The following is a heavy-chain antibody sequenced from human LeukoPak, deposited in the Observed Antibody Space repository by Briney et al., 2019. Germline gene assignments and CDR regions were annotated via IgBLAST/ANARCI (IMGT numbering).Heavy chain of an antibody. Sequence: GESLKISCKGSGYSFTNNWISWVRQMPGKGLEWMGIIYPSDSETRYSPSFQGQVTISADKSITTAYLQWSSLKASDTAIYYCARRNREGTTDAFDIWGQGTMVTVPS. CDR3: ARRNREGTTDAFDI. V-gene: IGHV5-51*01. CDR2: IYPSDSET. J-gene: IGHJ3*02. CDR1: GYSFTNNW. D-gene: IGHD1-1*01.